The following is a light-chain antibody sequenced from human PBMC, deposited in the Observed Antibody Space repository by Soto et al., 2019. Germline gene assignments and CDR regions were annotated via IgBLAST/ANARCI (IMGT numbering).Light chain of an antibody. CDR3: GSWDSSLSAYV. CDR1: SSNIGAGYD. CDR2: GNS. J-gene: IGLJ1*01. Sequence: QSVLTQPPSVSGAPGQRVTISCTGSSSNIGAGYDVHWYQQLPGTAPKLIIYGNSNRPSGVPDRFSGSKSGTSATLGITGFQTGDEADYYCGSWDSSLSAYVFGTGTKVTVL. V-gene: IGLV1-40*01.